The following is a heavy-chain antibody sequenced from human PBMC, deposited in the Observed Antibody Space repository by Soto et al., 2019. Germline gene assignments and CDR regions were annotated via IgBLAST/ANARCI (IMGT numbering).Heavy chain of an antibody. CDR1: GFSLTRNGVG. J-gene: IGHJ4*02. D-gene: IGHD3-16*01. V-gene: IGHV2-5*02. CDR3: AHRGMYFYFGF. Sequence: QITLKASGPTLVSPTQTLTLTCTFSGFSLTRNGVGVGWIRQPPGKALEWLALIFGDDDKRYSPSLRNRLTITKDTSKNQVVLTMIAMDPEDTATYYCAHRGMYFYFGFWSQGTLVTVSS. CDR2: IFGDDDK.